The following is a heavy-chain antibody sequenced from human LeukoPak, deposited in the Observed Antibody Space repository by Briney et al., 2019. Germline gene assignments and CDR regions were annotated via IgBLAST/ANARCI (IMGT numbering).Heavy chain of an antibody. Sequence: NPSETLSLTCAVHGGSFSGYYWSWIRQPPGKGLEWIGEINHSGSTNYNPSLKSRVTISVDTSKNQFSLKLSSVTAADTAVYYCARRTAGTSLRDYWGQGTLVTVSS. CDR1: GGSFSGYY. CDR2: INHSGST. V-gene: IGHV4-34*01. CDR3: ARRTAGTSLRDY. J-gene: IGHJ4*02. D-gene: IGHD2-21*02.